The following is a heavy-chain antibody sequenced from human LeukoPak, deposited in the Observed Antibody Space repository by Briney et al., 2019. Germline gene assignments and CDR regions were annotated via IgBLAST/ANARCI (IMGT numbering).Heavy chain of an antibody. CDR1: GFTFSDYY. Sequence: GGSLRLSCAASGFTFSDYYVDWVRQAPGKGLEWIGRSKDRAQNYITQYAAFVQGRFTISRDDSKNSLYLQINTLKTEDTAVYYCARDHDILTPYGMDVWGQGTTVTVSS. CDR2: SKDRAQNYIT. J-gene: IGHJ6*02. D-gene: IGHD3-9*01. CDR3: ARDHDILTPYGMDV. V-gene: IGHV3-72*01.